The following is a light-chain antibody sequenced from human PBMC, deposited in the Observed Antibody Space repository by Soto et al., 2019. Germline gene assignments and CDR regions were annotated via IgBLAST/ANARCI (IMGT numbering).Light chain of an antibody. Sequence: EIVMTQSPATLSVSPGERATLSCRASQSVSSNVAWYQQKPGQAPRLLIYGASTRDTGIPARFSGSGSGTEFTLTIRSLQSEDFAFYYCQQYNNWPPYTCGQGTKLEIK. CDR1: QSVSSN. CDR2: GAS. CDR3: QQYNNWPPYT. V-gene: IGKV3-15*01. J-gene: IGKJ2*01.